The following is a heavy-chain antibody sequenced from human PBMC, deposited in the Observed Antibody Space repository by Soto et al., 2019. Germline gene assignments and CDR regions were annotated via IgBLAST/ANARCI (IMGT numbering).Heavy chain of an antibody. J-gene: IGHJ3*02. CDR2: ISDSGTGT. CDR1: GFTFSSYA. V-gene: IGHV3-23*01. Sequence: EVQILESGGGLVQPGGSLRLYCAASGFTFSSYAMYWVRQAPGKGLAWVSGISDSGTGTYYADSAKGRFTISRDNSKNTLYLQMKSLRAEDTAVYYCAKDHTVVIRDAFDIWGQGTMVNVSS. D-gene: IGHD3-22*01. CDR3: AKDHTVVIRDAFDI.